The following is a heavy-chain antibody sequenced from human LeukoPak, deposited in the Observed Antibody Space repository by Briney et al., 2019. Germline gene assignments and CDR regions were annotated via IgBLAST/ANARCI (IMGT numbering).Heavy chain of an antibody. Sequence: ASVKVSCKASGYTFTSYGISWVRQAPGQGLEWMGWISAYNGNTNYAQKLQDRVTMTTDTSTSTAYMELRSLRSDDTAVYYCARDHESSGYWVFDYWGQGTLVTVSS. CDR3: ARDHESSGYWVFDY. D-gene: IGHD3-22*01. CDR1: GYTFTSYG. V-gene: IGHV1-18*01. J-gene: IGHJ4*02. CDR2: ISAYNGNT.